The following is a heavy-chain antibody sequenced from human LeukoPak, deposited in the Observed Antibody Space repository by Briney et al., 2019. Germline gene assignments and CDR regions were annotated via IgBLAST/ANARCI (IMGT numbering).Heavy chain of an antibody. J-gene: IGHJ1*01. Sequence: QPGGSLRLSCAASGFTFSSYAMNWVRQAPGKGLEWVSAMSYSGSSTYYADSVKGRFTISRDNSKNTLYLQMNSLRAEDTAVYYCAKDRSSSFSGFLEHWGQGTLVTVSS. CDR2: MSYSGSST. CDR1: GFTFSSYA. V-gene: IGHV3-23*01. D-gene: IGHD6-6*01. CDR3: AKDRSSSFSGFLEH.